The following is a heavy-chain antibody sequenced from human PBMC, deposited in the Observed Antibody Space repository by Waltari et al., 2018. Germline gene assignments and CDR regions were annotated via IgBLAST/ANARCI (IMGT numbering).Heavy chain of an antibody. CDR3: ARDRREDFGDYDPLFDY. CDR1: GDSISNSY. CDR2: VYTSGSN. Sequence: HLQESGPGLVKPSETLSLTCDVSGDSISNSYWSWIRQSAGKALEWIGRVYTSGSNNYNPSRRGRMTVPEDTSKNQIALKMNSVTAADTAVYYCARDRREDFGDYDPLFDYWGQGVLVTGSS. V-gene: IGHV4-4*07. J-gene: IGHJ4*02. D-gene: IGHD4-17*01.